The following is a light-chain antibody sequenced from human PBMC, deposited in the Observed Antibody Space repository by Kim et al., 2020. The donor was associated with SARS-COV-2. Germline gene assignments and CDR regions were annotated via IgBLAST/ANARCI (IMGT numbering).Light chain of an antibody. CDR3: QQADSFPYT. V-gene: IGKV1-12*01. Sequence: SASVGDRVTITCRASQRIANWLAWFQQKPGKAPNLLIYAASSVQSGVPSRFSGSGYGTDFTLTISSLQPEDFGTYYCQQADSFPYTFGQGTKLEI. J-gene: IGKJ2*01. CDR2: AAS. CDR1: QRIANW.